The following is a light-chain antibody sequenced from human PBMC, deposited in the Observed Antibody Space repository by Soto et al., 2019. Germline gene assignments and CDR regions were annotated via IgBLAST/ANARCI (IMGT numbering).Light chain of an antibody. V-gene: IGLV2-14*03. CDR1: SSDVGGYDH. CDR3: SSYTNKDTLL. CDR2: DVT. J-gene: IGLJ3*02. Sequence: QSALTQPASVSGSPGQSITISCTGTSSDVGGYDHVSWYQQHPGKAPKLIIYDVTGRPSGISPRFSGSKSDNTASLAVSGLEAEEEADYYCSSYTNKDTLLFGGGTKLTVL.